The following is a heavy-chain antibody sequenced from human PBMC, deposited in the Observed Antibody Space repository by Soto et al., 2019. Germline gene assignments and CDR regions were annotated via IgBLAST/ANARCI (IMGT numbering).Heavy chain of an antibody. V-gene: IGHV3-23*01. CDR2: IDGGGTT. CDR1: GYTFSSRA. D-gene: IGHD2-8*02. J-gene: IGHJ4*02. CDR3: ATLLGFSSGGSWYSHVADY. Sequence: EVHLWESGGDLVQPGGSLRVSCEGSGYTFSSRAMSWVRQAPGKGLEWVSGIDGGGTTDYADSVKGRFTISRDNSQDTLYLQMNSLRAEDTAVYYCATLLGFSSGGSWYSHVADYCGQGTLVTVSS.